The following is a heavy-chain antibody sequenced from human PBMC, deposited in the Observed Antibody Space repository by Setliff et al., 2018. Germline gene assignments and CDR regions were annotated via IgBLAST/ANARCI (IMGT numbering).Heavy chain of an antibody. J-gene: IGHJ5*02. Sequence: LRLSCAASGFTFSNYSMNWVRQAPGKGLEWVSSITSNGNYIYYADSVKGRFTISRDNAKNSLYLQMNSLRAEDTAVYYCARARDRTMVDPWGQGTQVTVSS. D-gene: IGHD3-10*01. V-gene: IGHV3-21*01. CDR2: ITSNGNYI. CDR1: GFTFSNYS. CDR3: ARARDRTMVDP.